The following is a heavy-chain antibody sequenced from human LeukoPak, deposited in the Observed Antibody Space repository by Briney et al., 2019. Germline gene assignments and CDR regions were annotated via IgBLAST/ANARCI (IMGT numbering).Heavy chain of an antibody. V-gene: IGHV3-23*01. CDR1: GITLSNYG. Sequence: GGSLRLSCAVSGITLSNYGMSWVRQAPGKGLEWVSTISGSGVAAYYADSMKGLFTFSRHNPTTPLYLQMNSLRAEDTAFYFCARTDTEDGYSIHFDHWGQGTLVTVSS. D-gene: IGHD5-24*01. J-gene: IGHJ4*02. CDR3: ARTDTEDGYSIHFDH. CDR2: ISGSGVAA.